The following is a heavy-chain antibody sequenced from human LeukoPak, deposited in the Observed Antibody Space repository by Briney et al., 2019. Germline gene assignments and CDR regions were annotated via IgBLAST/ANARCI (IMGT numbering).Heavy chain of an antibody. V-gene: IGHV1-69*13. Sequence: SVKVSCKASGGTFSSYAISWVRQAPGQGLEWMGGIIPIFGTANYAQKFQGRVTITADESTSTAYMELSSLRSEDTAVYYCARDRGYFYDQLDYWGQGTLVTVSS. CDR1: GGTFSSYA. D-gene: IGHD2/OR15-2a*01. J-gene: IGHJ4*02. CDR3: ARDRGYFYDQLDY. CDR2: IIPIFGTA.